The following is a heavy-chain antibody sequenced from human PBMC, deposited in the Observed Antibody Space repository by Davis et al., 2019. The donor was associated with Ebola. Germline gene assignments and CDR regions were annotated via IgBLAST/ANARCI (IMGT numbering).Heavy chain of an antibody. J-gene: IGHJ5*02. CDR3: ARGSRTFHP. Sequence: MPSETLSLTCTVSGGSISSSSYYWGWIRQPPGEGLQWIGSIYYRGSTYYNPSLKSRVTISVDTSKNQFSLKLSSVTAADTAVYYCARGSRTFHPWGQGTLVTVSS. CDR2: IYYRGST. CDR1: GGSISSSSYY. V-gene: IGHV4-39*07.